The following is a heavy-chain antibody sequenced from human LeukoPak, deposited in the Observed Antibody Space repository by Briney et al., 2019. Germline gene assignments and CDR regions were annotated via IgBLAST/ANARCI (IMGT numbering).Heavy chain of an antibody. CDR3: ARKKITIFGVVIPPDY. V-gene: IGHV4-30-4*08. CDR2: IYYSGST. Sequence: SETLSLTCTVSGGSISSGDYYWSWIHQPPGKGLEWIGYIYYSGSTYYNPSLKSRVTISVDTSKNQFSLKLSSVTAADTAVYYCARKKITIFGVVIPPDYWGQGTLVTVSS. J-gene: IGHJ4*02. D-gene: IGHD3-3*01. CDR1: GGSISSGDYY.